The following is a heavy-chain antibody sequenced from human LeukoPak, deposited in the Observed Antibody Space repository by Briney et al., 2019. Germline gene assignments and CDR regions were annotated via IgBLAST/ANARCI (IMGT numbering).Heavy chain of an antibody. CDR1: GGSFSGYY. CDR3: ARGRYSSSPYYFDY. J-gene: IGHJ4*02. V-gene: IGHV4-34*01. CDR2: INHSGRN. Sequence: PSETLPLTCAVYGGSFSGYYWSWIRQPPGKGLEWIGEINHSGRNNYNPSLKSRVTISVDTSKNQFSLKLSSVTAADTAVYYCARGRYSSSPYYFDYWGQGTLVTVSS. D-gene: IGHD6-13*01.